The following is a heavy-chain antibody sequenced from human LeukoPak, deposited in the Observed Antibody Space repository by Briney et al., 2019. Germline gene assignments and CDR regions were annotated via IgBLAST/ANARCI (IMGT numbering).Heavy chain of an antibody. J-gene: IGHJ2*01. CDR1: GGSFSGYY. CDR3: AREVSSGGVCSGGSCYSPYWYFDL. Sequence: SETLSLTCAVYGGSFSGYYWSWIRQPPGKGLEWIGEINHSGSTYYNPSLKSRVTISVDTSKNQFSLKLSSVTAADTAVYYCAREVSSGGVCSGGSCYSPYWYFDLWGRGTLVTVSS. CDR2: INHSGST. D-gene: IGHD2-15*01. V-gene: IGHV4-34*09.